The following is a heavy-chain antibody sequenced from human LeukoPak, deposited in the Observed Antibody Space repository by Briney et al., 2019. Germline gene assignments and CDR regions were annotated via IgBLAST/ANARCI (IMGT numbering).Heavy chain of an antibody. CDR2: ISDNGGST. J-gene: IGHJ6*04. Sequence: GVTLRLLCGASGLIFSSFCMSWAREARGKGLEWVSTISDNGGSTYYPDSVKGRFTISRDNAKNSLYLQMNSLRAEDTAVYYCAELGITMIGGVWGKGTTVTISS. CDR1: GLIFSSFC. CDR3: AELGITMIGGV. D-gene: IGHD3-10*02. V-gene: IGHV3-23*01.